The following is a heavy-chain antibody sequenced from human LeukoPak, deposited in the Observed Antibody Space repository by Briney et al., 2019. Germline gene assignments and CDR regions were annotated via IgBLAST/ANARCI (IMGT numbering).Heavy chain of an antibody. CDR2: IYDDGSP. J-gene: IGHJ4*02. V-gene: IGHV4-4*07. Sequence: PSETLSLTCSVSGDSLSIDYSTWIRQPAGRRLEWIGRIYDDGSPNYNPSLRSRVTMSVDTYKNQFSLELSSVTAADTAVYYCARDRRIAVAGFDYWGQGTLVTVSS. CDR3: ARDRRIAVAGFDY. CDR1: GDSLSIDY. D-gene: IGHD6-19*01.